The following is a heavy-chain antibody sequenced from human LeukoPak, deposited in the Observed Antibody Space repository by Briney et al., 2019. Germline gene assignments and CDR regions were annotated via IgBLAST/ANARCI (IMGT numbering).Heavy chain of an antibody. CDR3: ARGAVAGRRFDY. D-gene: IGHD6-19*01. J-gene: IGHJ4*02. CDR2: INPSGGTT. CDR1: GYTFTSYY. V-gene: IGHV1-46*01. Sequence: ASVKVSCEPSGYTFTSYYVHRVRQAPGQGLEWMGIINPSGGTTSYARKFQGRVTMTRDTSTSTVYMELSSLSSDDTAVYYCARGAVAGRRFDYWGQGTLVTVSS.